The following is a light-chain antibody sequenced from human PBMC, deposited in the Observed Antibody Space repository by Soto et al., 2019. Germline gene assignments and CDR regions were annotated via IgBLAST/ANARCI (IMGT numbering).Light chain of an antibody. Sequence: EIVLTQSPVTLSLSPGERATLSCRASQSVSSSYLAWYQQKPGQAPRLLIYGASSRATGIPDRFNGSGSGTGFTLTISRLEPEDFAVYYCQQYGSSLLTFGGGTKVDIK. CDR2: GAS. V-gene: IGKV3-20*01. CDR1: QSVSSSY. J-gene: IGKJ4*01. CDR3: QQYGSSLLT.